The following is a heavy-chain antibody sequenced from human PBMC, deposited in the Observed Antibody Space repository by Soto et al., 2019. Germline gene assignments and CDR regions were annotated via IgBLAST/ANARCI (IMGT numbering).Heavy chain of an antibody. CDR1: GGSISSYY. Sequence: PSETLSLTCTVSGGSISSYYWSWIRQPPGKGLEWIGYIYYSGSTNYNPSLKSRVTISVDTSKNQFSLKLSSVTAADTAVYYCAREGEFGSGYVFDYWGQGTLVTVSS. V-gene: IGHV4-59*01. J-gene: IGHJ4*02. D-gene: IGHD3-22*01. CDR3: AREGEFGSGYVFDY. CDR2: IYYSGST.